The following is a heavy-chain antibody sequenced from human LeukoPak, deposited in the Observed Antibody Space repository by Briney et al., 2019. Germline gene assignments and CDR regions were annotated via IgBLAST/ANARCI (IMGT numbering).Heavy chain of an antibody. Sequence: PGGSLRLSCAASGFTFSSHDMHWVRQAPGKGLEWVSSISSSSSYIYYADSVKGRFTISRDNAKNSLYLQMNSLRAEDTAVYYCAREGKYSSSIDYWGQGTLVTVSS. V-gene: IGHV3-21*01. D-gene: IGHD6-13*01. J-gene: IGHJ4*02. CDR3: AREGKYSSSIDY. CDR1: GFTFSSHD. CDR2: ISSSSSYI.